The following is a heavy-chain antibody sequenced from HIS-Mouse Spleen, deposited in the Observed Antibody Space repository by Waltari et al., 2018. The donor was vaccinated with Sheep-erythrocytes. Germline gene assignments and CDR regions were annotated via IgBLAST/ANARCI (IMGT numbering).Heavy chain of an antibody. V-gene: IGHV3-66*01. D-gene: IGHD2-21*02. CDR3: ARVSGGNSNRFDY. J-gene: IGHJ4*02. CDR1: GFTVSSNY. Sequence: EVQLVESGVGLVQPGGSLRLSCAASGFTVSSNYMSWVRHAPGKGLEWVSVIYRGGSTYYADSVKGRFTISRDNSKNTLYLQLNSVRAEDTAVYYCARVSGGNSNRFDYWGQGTLVTVSS. CDR2: IYRGGST.